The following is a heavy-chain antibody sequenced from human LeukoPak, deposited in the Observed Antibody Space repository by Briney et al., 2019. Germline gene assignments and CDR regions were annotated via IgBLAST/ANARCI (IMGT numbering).Heavy chain of an antibody. Sequence: TTSETLSLTCAVYGGSFSKYYWTWIRQPPGKGLECIGEINHSGSTSYNPSLKSRATMSVDTSSNQFSLKLSSVTAADTAVYCARVSVTNGWTFDSWGQGTLVTVSS. CDR1: GGSFSKYY. D-gene: IGHD5-18*01. CDR2: INHSGST. V-gene: IGHV4-34*01. CDR3: ARVSVTNGWTFDS. J-gene: IGHJ4*02.